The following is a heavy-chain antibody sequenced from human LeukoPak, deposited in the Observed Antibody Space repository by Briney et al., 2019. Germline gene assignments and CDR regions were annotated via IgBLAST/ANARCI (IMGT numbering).Heavy chain of an antibody. V-gene: IGHV3-23*01. CDR2: ISGSGGST. J-gene: IGHJ4*02. CDR1: GFTFSSYG. D-gene: IGHD6-13*01. Sequence: GGSLRLSCAASGFTFSSYGMSWVRQAPGKGLEWVSAISGSGGSTYYADSVKGRFTISRDNSKNTLYLQMNSLRAEDTAVYYCAKHRYSSSWYYFDYWGQGTLVTVSS. CDR3: AKHRYSSSWYYFDY.